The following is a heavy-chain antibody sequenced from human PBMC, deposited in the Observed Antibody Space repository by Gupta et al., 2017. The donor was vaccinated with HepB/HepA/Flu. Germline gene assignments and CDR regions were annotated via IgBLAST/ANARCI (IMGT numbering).Heavy chain of an antibody. Sequence: QVQLQQWGAGLLKPSETLSLPCAVYGGSFSGYYWSWIRQPPGKGLEWIGEINHSGSTNYNPSLKSRVTISVDTSKNQFSLKLSSVTAADTAVYYCARGGGGSYPIDWFDPWGQGTLVTVSS. J-gene: IGHJ5*02. CDR2: INHSGST. CDR3: ARGGGGSYPIDWFDP. D-gene: IGHD1-26*01. CDR1: GGSFSGYY. V-gene: IGHV4-34*01.